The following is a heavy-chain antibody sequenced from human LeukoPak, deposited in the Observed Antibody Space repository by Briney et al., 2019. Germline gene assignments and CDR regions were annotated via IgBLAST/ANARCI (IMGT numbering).Heavy chain of an antibody. CDR1: GFTFSRTW. J-gene: IGHJ6*02. CDR3: ARDWHYAMDV. Sequence: GGSLRLSCAASGFTFSRTWMYWVRQAPGKGLVWVSRINRDGSSTTYADSVKGRFTISRDNAKNTAYLQMNSLRGEDTAVYFCARDWHYAMDVWGQGTTVTVSS. CDR2: INRDGSST. V-gene: IGHV3-74*01.